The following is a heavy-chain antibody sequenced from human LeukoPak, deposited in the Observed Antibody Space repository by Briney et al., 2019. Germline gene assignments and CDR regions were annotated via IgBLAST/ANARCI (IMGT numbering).Heavy chain of an antibody. J-gene: IGHJ4*02. D-gene: IGHD6-6*01. CDR2: IYYSGST. Sequence: SETLSLTCTVSGGSISSYYWSWIRQPPGKGLEWIGYIYYSGSTNYNPSLKSRVTISVDTSKNQFSLKLSSVTAADTAVYYCARDRTGYSSSSYPDYWGQGTLVTVSS. CDR1: GGSISSYY. CDR3: ARDRTGYSSSSYPDY. V-gene: IGHV4-59*01.